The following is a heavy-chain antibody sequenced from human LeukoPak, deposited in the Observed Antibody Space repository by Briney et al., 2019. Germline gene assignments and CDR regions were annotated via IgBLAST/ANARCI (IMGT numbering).Heavy chain of an antibody. J-gene: IGHJ4*02. CDR1: GFTFSSYA. Sequence: GGSLRLSCAASGFTFSSYAMHWVRQAPGKGLEWVAVMSYDGSNKYYADSVKGRFTISRDNSKNTLYLQMNSLRPEDTAVYYCAKSLGATRGYFEYWGQGTLVTVSS. CDR3: AKSLGATRGYFEY. CDR2: MSYDGSNK. D-gene: IGHD1-26*01. V-gene: IGHV3-30*04.